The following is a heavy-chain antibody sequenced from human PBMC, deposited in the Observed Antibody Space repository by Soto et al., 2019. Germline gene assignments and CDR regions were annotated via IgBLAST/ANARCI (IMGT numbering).Heavy chain of an antibody. CDR3: ARGSQDSSSCHY. CDR1: GFTFSDYY. D-gene: IGHD6-6*01. Sequence: GGSLRLSCAASGFTFSDYYMTWIRQAPGKGLEWVSSIKNSGSTIYYADSVKGRFTISRDNAKNSLYLHMNSLRAEDTAVYYCARGSQDSSSCHYWGPGTLVTVSS. J-gene: IGHJ4*02. V-gene: IGHV3-11*01. CDR2: IKNSGSTI.